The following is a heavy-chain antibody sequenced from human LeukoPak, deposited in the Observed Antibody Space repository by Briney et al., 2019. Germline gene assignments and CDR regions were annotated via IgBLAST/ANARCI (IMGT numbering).Heavy chain of an antibody. CDR1: GFTFSNYD. V-gene: IGHV3-30*18. CDR3: VKDRAGTYFDY. CDR2: ISYDGTSK. J-gene: IGHJ4*02. Sequence: PGGSLRLSCAASGFTFSNYDMHWVRQAPGKGLHWVAAISYDGTSKQYADSVKGRFTISRDDSKNTLYLQMNSLRAEDTAVYYCVKDRAGTYFDYWGQGTLVTVSS. D-gene: IGHD3-10*01.